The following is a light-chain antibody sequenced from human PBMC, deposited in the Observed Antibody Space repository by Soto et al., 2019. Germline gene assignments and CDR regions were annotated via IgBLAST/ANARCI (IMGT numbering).Light chain of an antibody. V-gene: IGLV2-23*02. CDR2: EVS. Sequence: QSALTPPASVSGSPGQSITISCTGTSSDVGSYNVVSWYQQHPGKAPKLLIYEVSKRPSGVSDRFSGSKSGNTASLTISGLQAEDEADYHCCSYAGSSSAYVFGTGTRSP. CDR1: SSDVGSYNV. CDR3: CSYAGSSSAYV. J-gene: IGLJ1*01.